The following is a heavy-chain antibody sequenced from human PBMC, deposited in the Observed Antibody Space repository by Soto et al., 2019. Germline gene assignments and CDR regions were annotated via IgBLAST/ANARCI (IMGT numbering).Heavy chain of an antibody. J-gene: IGHJ6*03. D-gene: IGHD3-10*01. Sequence: EVQLLESGGGLVQPEGSLRLSCAASGFTFSSYAMSWVRQAPGKGLEWVSAISGSGGSTYYADSVKGRFTISRDNSKNTLYLQMNSLRAEDTAVYYCAKDLMVQKPYYYYYMDVWGKGTTVTVSS. CDR2: ISGSGGST. CDR3: AKDLMVQKPYYYYYMDV. V-gene: IGHV3-23*01. CDR1: GFTFSSYA.